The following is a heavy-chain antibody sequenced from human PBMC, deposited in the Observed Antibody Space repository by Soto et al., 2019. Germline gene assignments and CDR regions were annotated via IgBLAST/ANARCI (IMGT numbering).Heavy chain of an antibody. CDR1: GGTFSSYA. V-gene: IGHV1-69*13. J-gene: IGHJ6*02. D-gene: IGHD3-22*01. CDR3: DSSGYWPSGMDV. CDR2: IIPIFGTA. Sequence: SVKVSCKASGGTFSSYAISWVRQAPGQGLEWMGGIIPIFGTANYAQKFQGRVTITADESTSTAYMELSSLRSEDTAVYYYDSSGYWPSGMDVWGQGTTVTVSS.